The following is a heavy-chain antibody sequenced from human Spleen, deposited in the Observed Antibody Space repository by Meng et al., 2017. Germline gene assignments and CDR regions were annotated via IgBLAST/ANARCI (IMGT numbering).Heavy chain of an antibody. Sequence: QGQWVESGGGVVQPGRSLRLSCAAPGFTFTAYAMHWVRQAPGKGLEWVALISHDGSNRYYADPVKGRFTITRDNSKNTLYLQLNSLRVEDTAVYFCARRFVTDFDSWGQGTLVTVSS. D-gene: IGHD2-21*02. CDR3: ARRFVTDFDS. J-gene: IGHJ4*02. CDR2: ISHDGSNR. V-gene: IGHV3-30*01. CDR1: GFTFTAYA.